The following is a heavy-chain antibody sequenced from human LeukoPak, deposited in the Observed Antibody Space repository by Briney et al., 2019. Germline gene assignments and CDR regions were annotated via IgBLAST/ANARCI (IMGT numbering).Heavy chain of an antibody. D-gene: IGHD4-23*01. Sequence: SVKVSCKASGFTFTSSAMQWVRQARGQRLEWIGWIVVGSGNTNYAQKFQERVTITRDMSTSTAYMELSSLRSEDTAVYYCAAVGNGGNSGNHDFDYWGQGTLVTVSS. CDR1: GFTFTSSA. V-gene: IGHV1-58*02. CDR3: AAVGNGGNSGNHDFDY. J-gene: IGHJ4*02. CDR2: IVVGSGNT.